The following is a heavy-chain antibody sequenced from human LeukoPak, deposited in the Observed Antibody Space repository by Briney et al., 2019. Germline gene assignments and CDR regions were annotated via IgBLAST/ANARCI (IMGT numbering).Heavy chain of an antibody. CDR3: ARDQGYYDSSGPIDY. Sequence: GGSPRLSCAASGFTSSSYSMNWVRQAPGKGLEWVSSISSSSSYIYYADSVKGRFTISRDNAKNSLYLQMNSLRAEDTAVYYCARDQGYYDSSGPIDYWGQGTLVTVSS. J-gene: IGHJ4*02. CDR1: GFTSSSYS. CDR2: ISSSSSYI. D-gene: IGHD3-22*01. V-gene: IGHV3-21*01.